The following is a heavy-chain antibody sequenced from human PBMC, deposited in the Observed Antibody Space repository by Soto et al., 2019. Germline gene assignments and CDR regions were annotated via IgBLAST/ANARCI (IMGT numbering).Heavy chain of an antibody. CDR1: GFTFSSYS. Sequence: GSLRLSCAASGFTFSSYSMNWVRQAPGKGLEWVSSISSSSSYIYYADSVKGRFTISRDNAKNSLYLQMNSLRAEDTAVYYCARARNGNGMDVWGQGTTVTVSS. J-gene: IGHJ6*02. CDR2: ISSSSSYI. V-gene: IGHV3-21*01. CDR3: ARARNGNGMDV.